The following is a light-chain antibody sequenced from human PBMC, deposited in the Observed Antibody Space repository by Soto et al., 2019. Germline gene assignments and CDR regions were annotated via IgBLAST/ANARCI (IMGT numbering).Light chain of an antibody. V-gene: IGLV6-57*04. CDR2: KDN. CDR1: SGSIASNY. Sequence: NFMLTQPHSVSESPGKTVTISCTRSSGSIASNYVQWYQQRPGSAPTTVIYKDNQRPSGVPDRFSGSIDSSSXSASLTISGLKTEDEADYYCQSYDSSNHVVFGGGTKLTVL. J-gene: IGLJ2*01. CDR3: QSYDSSNHVV.